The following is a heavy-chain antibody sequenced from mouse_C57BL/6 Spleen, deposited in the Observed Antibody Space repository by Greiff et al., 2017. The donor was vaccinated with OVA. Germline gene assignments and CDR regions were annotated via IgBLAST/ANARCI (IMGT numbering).Heavy chain of an antibody. V-gene: IGHV1-82*01. D-gene: IGHD3-2*02. CDR3: ARGDSSGAYAMDY. CDR2: IYPGDGDT. Sequence: VKVVESGPELVKPGASVKISCKASGYAFSSSWMNWVKQRPGKGLEWIGRIYPGDGDTNYNGKFKGKATLTADKSSSTAYMQLSSLTSEDSAVYFCARGDSSGAYAMDYWGQGTSVTVSS. J-gene: IGHJ4*01. CDR1: GYAFSSSW.